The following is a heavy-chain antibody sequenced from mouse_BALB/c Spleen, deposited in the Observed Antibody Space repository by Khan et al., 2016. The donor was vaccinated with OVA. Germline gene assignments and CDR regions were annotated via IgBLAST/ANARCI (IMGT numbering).Heavy chain of an antibody. J-gene: IGHJ3*01. CDR3: AGEGWFAY. V-gene: IGHV1-9*01. CDR2: ILPGSGDT. Sequence: QVQLQQPGAELMKPGASVKISCKATGYTFSTYWMEWVKQRPGHGLEWIGEILPGSGDTKYNENFKGKASFTADTSSNTAYMHLSSLTSEDSAVYFCAGEGWFAYWGQGTLVTVAA. CDR1: GYTFSTYW.